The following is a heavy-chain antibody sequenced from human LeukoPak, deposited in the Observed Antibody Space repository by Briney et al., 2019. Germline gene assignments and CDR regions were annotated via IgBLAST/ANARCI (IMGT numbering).Heavy chain of an antibody. D-gene: IGHD1-1*01. V-gene: IGHV3-53*01. CDR2: IYSGGST. CDR1: GFTVSSNY. Sequence: GGSLRLSCAASGFTVSSNYMSWVRQAPGKGPEWVSVIYSGGSTYYADSVKGRVTISRDNSKNTVYLQMNSLRADDTAVYYCAKSNSYFDYWGQGTLVTVSS. J-gene: IGHJ4*02. CDR3: AKSNSYFDY.